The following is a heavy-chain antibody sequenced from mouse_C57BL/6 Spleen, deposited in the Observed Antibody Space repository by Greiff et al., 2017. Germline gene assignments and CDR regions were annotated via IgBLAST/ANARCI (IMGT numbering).Heavy chain of an antibody. CDR1: GFTFSSYA. CDR2: ISDGGRYT. CDR3: AGDRGTTVVATRYFDV. Sequence: EVMLVESGGGLVKPGGSLKLSCAASGFTFSSYAMSWVRQTPEKRLEWVATISDGGRYTYYPDNVKGRFTISRDNAKNNLYLQMSHLKSEDTAMYYCAGDRGTTVVATRYFDVWGTGTTVTGSS. J-gene: IGHJ1*03. D-gene: IGHD1-1*01. V-gene: IGHV5-4*01.